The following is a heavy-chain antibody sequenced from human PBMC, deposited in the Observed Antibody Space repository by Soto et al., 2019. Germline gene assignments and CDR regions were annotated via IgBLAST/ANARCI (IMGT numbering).Heavy chain of an antibody. CDR3: ATNYNLYYYYGMDV. V-gene: IGHV1-24*01. D-gene: IGHD1-1*01. CDR2: FDPEDGET. Sequence: ASVKVSCKVSGYTLTELSMHWVRQAPGKGLEWMGGFDPEDGETIYAQKFQGRVTMTEDTSTDTAYMELSSLRSEDTAVYYCATNYNLYYYYGMDVWGQGTTVTVSS. J-gene: IGHJ6*02. CDR1: GYTLTELS.